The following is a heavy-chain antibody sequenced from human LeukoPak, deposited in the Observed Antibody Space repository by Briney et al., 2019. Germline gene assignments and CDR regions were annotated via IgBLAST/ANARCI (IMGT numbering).Heavy chain of an antibody. V-gene: IGHV3-7*01. CDR3: ARQRGSGCLDY. D-gene: IGHD6-19*01. CDR1: RFTLSNYW. CDR2: IKQDGSET. J-gene: IGHJ4*02. Sequence: GGSLRLSCAASRFTLSNYWMSWVRQAPGKGLEWVANIKQDGSETYYVDSVKGRFTISRDNAKNSLSLQMNSLRADDTAVYYCARQRGSGCLDYWGQGTLVTVSS.